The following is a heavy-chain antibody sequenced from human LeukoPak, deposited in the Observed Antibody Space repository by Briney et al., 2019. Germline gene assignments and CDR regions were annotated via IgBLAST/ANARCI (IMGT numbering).Heavy chain of an antibody. D-gene: IGHD4-23*01. CDR1: GGSISSYY. CDR2: IYYSGST. V-gene: IGHV4-59*01. Sequence: SETLSLTCTVSGGSISSYYWSWIRQPPGKGLEWIGYIYYSGSTNYNPSLKSRVTISVDTSKNQFSLKLSSVTAADTAVYYCARVPVIGLRWFRPGFMDVWGQGTTVTVSS. J-gene: IGHJ6*02. CDR3: ARVPVIGLRWFRPGFMDV.